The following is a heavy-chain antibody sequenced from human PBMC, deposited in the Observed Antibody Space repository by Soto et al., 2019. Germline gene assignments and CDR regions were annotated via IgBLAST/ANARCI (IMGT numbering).Heavy chain of an antibody. CDR1: GFTFSSYG. CDR3: AKDPGFGVAHTLYYFDY. V-gene: IGHV3-30*18. D-gene: IGHD3-3*01. J-gene: IGHJ4*02. CDR2: ISYDGSNK. Sequence: SLRLSCAASGFTFSSYGMHWVRQAPGKGLEWVAVISYDGSNKYYADSVKGRFTISRDNSKNTLYLQMNSLRAEDTAVYYCAKDPGFGVAHTLYYFDYWGQGTLVTVSS.